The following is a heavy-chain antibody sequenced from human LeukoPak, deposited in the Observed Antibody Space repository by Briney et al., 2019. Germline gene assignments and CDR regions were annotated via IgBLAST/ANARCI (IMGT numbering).Heavy chain of an antibody. V-gene: IGHV4-59*01. J-gene: IGHJ4*02. D-gene: IGHD2-2*01. CDR3: ARENLGYCSSTSCFGFDY. CDR1: GGSISSYY. Sequence: SETLSLTCTVSGGSISSYYWSWIRQPPGKGLEWIGYIYYSGSTNYSPSLKSRVTISVDTSKNQFSLKLSSVTAADTAVYYCARENLGYCSSTSCFGFDYWGQGTLVTVSS. CDR2: IYYSGST.